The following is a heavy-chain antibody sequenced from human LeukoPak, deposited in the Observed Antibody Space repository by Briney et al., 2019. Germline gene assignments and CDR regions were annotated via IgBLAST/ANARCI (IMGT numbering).Heavy chain of an antibody. Sequence: GESLKISCTGSGYSFTCYWIGWVRPMPGKGLGWMGIIYPGDSDTRYSPSFQGQVTISAEKTISTAYLQWSSLKASDTAMYYCARTQTTVVTPFGYWGQGTLVTASS. D-gene: IGHD4-23*01. CDR1: GYSFTCYW. J-gene: IGHJ4*02. CDR2: IYPGDSDT. CDR3: ARTQTTVVTPFGY. V-gene: IGHV5-51*01.